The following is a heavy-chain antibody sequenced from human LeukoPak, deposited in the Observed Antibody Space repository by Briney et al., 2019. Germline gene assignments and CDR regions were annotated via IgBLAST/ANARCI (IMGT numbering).Heavy chain of an antibody. CDR1: GGSISSYY. CDR2: IYTSGST. CDR3: AISLGSPCIAAAVTHFDY. D-gene: IGHD6-13*01. Sequence: SETLSLTCTVSGGSISSYYWSWIRQPAGKGLEWIGRIYTSGSTNYNPSLKSRVTMSVDTSKNQFSLKLSSVTAADTAVYYCAISLGSPCIAAAVTHFDYWGQGTLVTVSS. J-gene: IGHJ4*02. V-gene: IGHV4-4*07.